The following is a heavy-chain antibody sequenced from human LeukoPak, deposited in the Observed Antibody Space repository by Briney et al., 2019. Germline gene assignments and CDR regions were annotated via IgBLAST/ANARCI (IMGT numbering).Heavy chain of an antibody. CDR3: ATPPGGVGGVVVTPLDY. J-gene: IGHJ4*02. CDR2: ISGSGGSA. V-gene: IGHV3-23*01. Sequence: GGSLRLSCAASGFTFSSYAMSWVRQAPGKGLEWVSGISGSGGSAYYADSVKGRFTISRDNSKNTLHLQMNSLRADDTAVYYCATPPGGVGGVVVTPLDYWGQGTLVTVSS. D-gene: IGHD3-22*01. CDR1: GFTFSSYA.